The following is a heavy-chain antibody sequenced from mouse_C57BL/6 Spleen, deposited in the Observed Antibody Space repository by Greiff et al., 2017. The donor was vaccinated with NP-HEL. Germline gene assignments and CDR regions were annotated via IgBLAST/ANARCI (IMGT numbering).Heavy chain of an antibody. CDR3: ARDYGSSYGYFDY. CDR1: GFTFSSYG. D-gene: IGHD1-1*01. J-gene: IGHJ2*01. CDR2: ISSGGSYT. V-gene: IGHV5-6*01. Sequence: EVQVVESGGDLVKPGGSLKLSCAASGFTFSSYGMSWVRQTPDKRLEWVATISSGGSYTYYPDSVKGRFTISRDNAKNTLYLQMSSLKSEDTAMYYCARDYGSSYGYFDYWGQGTTLTVSS.